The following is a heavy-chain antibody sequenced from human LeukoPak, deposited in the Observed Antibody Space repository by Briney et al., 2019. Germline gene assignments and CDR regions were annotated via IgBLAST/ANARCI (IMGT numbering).Heavy chain of an antibody. V-gene: IGHV3-7*01. CDR3: ASGGSWYMS. D-gene: IGHD6-13*01. J-gene: IGHJ5*02. CDR1: GFTFSSYW. Sequence: PGGSLRLSCAASGFTFSSYWMNWVRQAPGKGLEWVAIIKQDGTETFYVDSVKGRFTISRDNAKNSLYLQMNSLSAEDTAVYYCASGGSWYMSWGQGTLVTVSS. CDR2: IKQDGTET.